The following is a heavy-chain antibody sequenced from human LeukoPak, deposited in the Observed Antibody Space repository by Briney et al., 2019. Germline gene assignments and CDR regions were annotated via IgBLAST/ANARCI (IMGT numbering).Heavy chain of an antibody. Sequence: GGSLRLSCAASGFNFKNAWMNWVRQTPGMGLEWVGRIRSNMAGGTTDYAAPVKGRFTISRDDSKNMLYLQMDSLKTEDTALYYCMDTDVVGDFDCWGQGTLVTVSS. V-gene: IGHV3-15*01. D-gene: IGHD5-18*01. J-gene: IGHJ4*02. CDR3: MDTDVVGDFDC. CDR2: IRSNMAGGTT. CDR1: GFNFKNAW.